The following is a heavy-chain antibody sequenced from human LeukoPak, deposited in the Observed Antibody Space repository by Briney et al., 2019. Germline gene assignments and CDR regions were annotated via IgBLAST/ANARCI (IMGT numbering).Heavy chain of an antibody. CDR2: IDTAGGT. Sequence: GGSLRLSCAASGFTFISYDMHWVRQPTGKGLEWVSGIDTAGGTYYAGSVKGRSTISRENAKNSLSLQMNSLRAGDTAVYYCARRRYGLGSYSDAFDIWGQGTMVTVSS. CDR3: ARRRYGLGSYSDAFDI. J-gene: IGHJ3*02. V-gene: IGHV3-13*04. CDR1: GFTFISYD. D-gene: IGHD3-10*01.